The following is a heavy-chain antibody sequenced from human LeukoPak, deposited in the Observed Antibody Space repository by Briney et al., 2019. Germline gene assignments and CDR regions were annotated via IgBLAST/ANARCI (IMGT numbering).Heavy chain of an antibody. D-gene: IGHD2-2*01. CDR3: ARVSYQLLGEDYFDY. J-gene: IGHJ4*02. CDR1: GASVSTDY. CDR2: IYNTGST. Sequence: PSETVSLTCTVSGASVSTDYWSWIRQAPGKGLEWIGYIYNTGSTDYNPSLQSRVTISLDTSKNRFSLKLRSVTTADTAMYYCARVSYQLLGEDYFDYWGQGTLVTVSS. V-gene: IGHV4-59*02.